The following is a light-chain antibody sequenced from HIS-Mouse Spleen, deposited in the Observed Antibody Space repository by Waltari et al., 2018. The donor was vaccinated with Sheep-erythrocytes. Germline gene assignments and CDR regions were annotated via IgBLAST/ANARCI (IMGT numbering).Light chain of an antibody. CDR2: EVS. J-gene: IGLJ2*01. CDR1: SSDVGGYNY. Sequence: QSALTQPASVSGSPGQSITISCPGTSSDVGGYNYVSWYQQHPGKPPKPMIYEVSNRPSGVSKRFSGSKSGNTASLTISGLQAEDEADYYCSSYTSSSTVFGGGTKLTVL. CDR3: SSYTSSSTV. V-gene: IGLV2-14*01.